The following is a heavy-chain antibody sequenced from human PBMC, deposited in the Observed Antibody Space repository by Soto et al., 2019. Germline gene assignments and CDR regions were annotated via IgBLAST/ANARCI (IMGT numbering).Heavy chain of an antibody. CDR2: IYYSGST. V-gene: IGHV4-31*03. CDR3: ARKAGGYCSSTSCYFDY. Sequence: PSETLSLTCTVSGGSISSGGYYWSWIRQHPGKGLEWIGYIYYSGSTYYNPSLKSRVTISVDTSKNQFSLKLSSVTAADTAVYYCARKAGGYCSSTSCYFDYWGQGTLVTVSS. J-gene: IGHJ4*02. D-gene: IGHD2-2*01. CDR1: GGSISSGGYY.